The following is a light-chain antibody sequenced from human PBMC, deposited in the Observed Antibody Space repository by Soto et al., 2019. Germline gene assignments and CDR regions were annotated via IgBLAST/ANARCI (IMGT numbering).Light chain of an antibody. CDR1: TNDVGGYNY. V-gene: IGLV2-14*03. CDR3: AAWDDSLNGRV. CDR2: GVT. Sequence: QSALTQPASVSGSPGQSITISCSGTTNDVGGYNYVSWYQQHPGKAPKLLIYGVTDRPSGVSSRFSGSKSGNAASLTISGLQAEDEGDYYCAAWDDSLNGRVFGTGTKVTVL. J-gene: IGLJ1*01.